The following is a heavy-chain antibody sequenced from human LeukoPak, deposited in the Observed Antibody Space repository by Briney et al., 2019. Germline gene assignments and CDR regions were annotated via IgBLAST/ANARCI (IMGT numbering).Heavy chain of an antibody. CDR2: IYWDDDK. CDR3: AHLDSSGYPANYFDY. Sequence: GSGPTLVKPTQTLTLTCTFSGFSLSTSEVGVGWIRQPPGKTLEWLALIYWDDDKRYSPSLKSRLTITKDTSKNQVVLTMTNMDPVDTATYYCAHLDSSGYPANYFDYWGQGTLVTVSS. J-gene: IGHJ4*02. D-gene: IGHD3-22*01. V-gene: IGHV2-5*02. CDR1: GFSLSTSEVG.